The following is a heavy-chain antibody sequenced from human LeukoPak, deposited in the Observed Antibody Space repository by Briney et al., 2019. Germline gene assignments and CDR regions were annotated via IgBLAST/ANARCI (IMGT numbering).Heavy chain of an antibody. Sequence: GGSLRLSCAPSVFSLRASCLHTVRQAPGKGLVWVSRISPEGSGTTYADSVKGRFTISRDNSKNTLYLQMNSLLDAATGMYHCTRVQAGRSGLMDVWGRGTTVTVSS. J-gene: IGHJ6*02. D-gene: IGHD2-8*02. CDR3: TRVQAGRSGLMDV. CDR2: ISPEGSGT. CDR1: VFSLRASC. V-gene: IGHV3-74*01.